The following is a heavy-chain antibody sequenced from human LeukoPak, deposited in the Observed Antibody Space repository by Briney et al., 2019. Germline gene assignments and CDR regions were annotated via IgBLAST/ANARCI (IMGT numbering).Heavy chain of an antibody. CDR1: GFTFSSYS. Sequence: GGPLRLSCADSGFTFSSYSMNWVRQAPGKGLEWVSYISSSSSTIYYADSVKGRFTISRDNSKNTLYLQMNSLRAEDTAVYYCARDGSGELFKYFDYWGQGTLVTVSS. V-gene: IGHV3-48*01. CDR3: ARDGSGELFKYFDY. CDR2: ISSSSSTI. J-gene: IGHJ4*02. D-gene: IGHD3-10*01.